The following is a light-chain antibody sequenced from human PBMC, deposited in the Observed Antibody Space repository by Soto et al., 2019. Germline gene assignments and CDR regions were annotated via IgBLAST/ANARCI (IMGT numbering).Light chain of an antibody. CDR1: SSDFSAYHY. CDR3: SSYGGYNNVV. CDR2: EVN. Sequence: QSVLTQPASVSGSPGQSITIFCTGSSSDFSAYHYVSWYQQHPGKAPKLIIHEVNQRPSGVPDRFSGSKSGNTASLTVSGLQAEDEGTYYCSSYGGYNNVVFGTGTKVTVL. J-gene: IGLJ1*01. V-gene: IGLV2-8*01.